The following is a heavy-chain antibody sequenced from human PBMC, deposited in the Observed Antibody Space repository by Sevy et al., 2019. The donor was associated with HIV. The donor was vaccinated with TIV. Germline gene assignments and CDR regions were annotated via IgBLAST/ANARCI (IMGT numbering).Heavy chain of an antibody. D-gene: IGHD3-22*01. V-gene: IGHV3-53*01. J-gene: IGHJ6*02. CDR1: GFTVSDNH. CDR2: IYSSDRT. Sequence: GGSLRLSCAASGFTVSDNHMNWVRQAPGKGLEWVSVIYSSDRTDYADSVKGGFTVSRDNSKNTLYLQMNRLRAEDTAVYYCARDRVTYYYDSSCYYTSGYGMDVWGQGTTVTVSS. CDR3: ARDRVTYYYDSSCYYTSGYGMDV.